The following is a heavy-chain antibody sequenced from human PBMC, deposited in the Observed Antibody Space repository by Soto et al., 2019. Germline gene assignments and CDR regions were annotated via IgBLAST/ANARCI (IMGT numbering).Heavy chain of an antibody. CDR1: GFTFSIYS. Sequence: PGGSLRLSCAASGFTFSIYSMNWVRQAPGKGLEWVSSISSSSTYKYYADSVKDRFTISRDNAKNSLYLQMNSLRAEDTAVYYCEIDASAYDLGARWGQGTVVTVSS. CDR2: ISSSSTYK. CDR3: EIDASAYDLGAR. V-gene: IGHV3-21*01. D-gene: IGHD5-12*01. J-gene: IGHJ4*02.